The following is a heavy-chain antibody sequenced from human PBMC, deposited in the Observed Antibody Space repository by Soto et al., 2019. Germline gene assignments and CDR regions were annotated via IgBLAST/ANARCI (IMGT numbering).Heavy chain of an antibody. V-gene: IGHV4-4*02. D-gene: IGHD3-10*01. J-gene: IGHJ5*02. CDR2: IYHSGST. Sequence: QVQLQESGPGLVKPSGTLSLTCAVSGGSISSSNWWSWVRQPPGKGLGWIGEIYHSGSTNYNPSLTSRVTISVDKSKNQFSLKLSSVTAADTAVYYCARDYMVRGVMRWFDPWGQGTLVTVSS. CDR1: GGSISSSNW. CDR3: ARDYMVRGVMRWFDP.